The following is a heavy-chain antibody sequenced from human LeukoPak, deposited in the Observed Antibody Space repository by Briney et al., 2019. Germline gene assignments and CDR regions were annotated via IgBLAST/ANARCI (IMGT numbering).Heavy chain of an antibody. V-gene: IGHV3-23*03. D-gene: IGHD2-2*01. CDR2: IYSGGST. CDR1: GFTFSSYA. CDR3: AKNGGYCSSTSCSRWGGLDYYYYMDV. Sequence: GGSLRLSCVASGFTFSSYAMSWVRQAPGKGLEWVSVIYSGGSTYYADSVKGRFTISRDNSKNTLYLQMNSLRAEDTAVYYCAKNGGYCSSTSCSRWGGLDYYYYMDVWGKGTTVTVSS. J-gene: IGHJ6*03.